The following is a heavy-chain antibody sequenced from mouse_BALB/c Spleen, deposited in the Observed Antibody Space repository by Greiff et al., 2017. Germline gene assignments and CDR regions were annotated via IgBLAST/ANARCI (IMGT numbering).Heavy chain of an antibody. CDR1: GFNIKDYY. D-gene: IGHD3-1*01. Sequence: DVQLQESGAELVRSGASVKLSCTASGFNIKDYYMHWVKQRPEQGLEWIGWIDPENGDTEYAPKFQGKATMTADTSSNTAYLQLSSLTSEDTAVYYCNAGARATYIYYYAMDYWGQGTSVTVSS. J-gene: IGHJ4*01. CDR3: NAGARATYIYYYAMDY. V-gene: IGHV14-4*02. CDR2: IDPENGDT.